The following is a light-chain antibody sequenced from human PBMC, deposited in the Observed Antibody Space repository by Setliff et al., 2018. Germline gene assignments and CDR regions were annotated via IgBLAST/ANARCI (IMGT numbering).Light chain of an antibody. J-gene: IGLJ1*01. CDR1: SSDVGGYNY. V-gene: IGLV2-8*01. Sequence: QSALTQPPSASGSPGRSVTLSCTGTSSDVGGYNYVSWYHQHPGKAPKLMIYEVSKRPSGVPERFSGSKSGNTASLTVSGLQAEDEADYYCSSYAGSNKWGGVFGSGTKVTVL. CDR2: EVS. CDR3: SSYAGSNKWGGV.